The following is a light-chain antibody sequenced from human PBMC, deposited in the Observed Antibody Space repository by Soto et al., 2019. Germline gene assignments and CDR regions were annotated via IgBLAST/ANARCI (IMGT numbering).Light chain of an antibody. V-gene: IGLV2-23*01. CDR2: EGS. Sequence: QSALTQPASVSGSPGQSITISCTGTSSDVGSYNLVSWYQQHPGKAPKLMIYEGSKRPSGVSNRFSGSKSGNTASLTISGLQAEDEADSYSCSYAGSSNRVFGGGTKLTVL. CDR3: CSYAGSSNRV. CDR1: SSDVGSYNL. J-gene: IGLJ2*01.